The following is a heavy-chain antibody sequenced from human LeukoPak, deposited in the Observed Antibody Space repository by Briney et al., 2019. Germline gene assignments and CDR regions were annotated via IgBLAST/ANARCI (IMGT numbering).Heavy chain of an antibody. V-gene: IGHV1-8*03. Sequence: ASVKVSCKASGYTFTSFDINWVRQATGQGLEWMGWMNPNSGNTGYAQKFQGRVTITRNTSISTAYMELSSLRSEDTAIYYCARRFLEGFDYWGQGTLVTVSS. CDR1: GYTFTSFD. D-gene: IGHD3-3*01. CDR3: ARRFLEGFDY. CDR2: MNPNSGNT. J-gene: IGHJ4*02.